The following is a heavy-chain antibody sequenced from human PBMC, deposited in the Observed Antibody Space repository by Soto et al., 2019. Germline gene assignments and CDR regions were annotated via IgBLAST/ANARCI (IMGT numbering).Heavy chain of an antibody. D-gene: IGHD6-6*01. CDR1: GFSLTGHY. V-gene: IGHV1-2*02. Sequence: ASVKVSCKASGFSLTGHYIHWLRQAPGQGLEWMGWINAHSGGTEYEQKFQGRVTLTREKTIATAYLTLTSLTSEDKDVYYCAIYLTRQLPYWLDPWRQGTQVTVSS. J-gene: IGHJ5*02. CDR2: INAHSGGT. CDR3: AIYLTRQLPYWLDP.